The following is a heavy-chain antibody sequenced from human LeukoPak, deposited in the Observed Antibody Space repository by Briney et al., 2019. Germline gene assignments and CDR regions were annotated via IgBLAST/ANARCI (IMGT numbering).Heavy chain of an antibody. D-gene: IGHD2-2*01. V-gene: IGHV1-2*04. CDR1: GYTFTGYY. CDR2: INPNSGGT. CDR3: ARGYCSGTSCLKQLVYYFDY. J-gene: IGHJ4*02. Sequence: GASVKVSCKASGYTFTGYYMHWVRQAPGQGLEWMGWINPNSGGTNYAQKFQGWVTMTRDTSISTAYMELSRLRSDDTAVHYCARGYCSGTSCLKQLVYYFDYWGQGTLVTVSS.